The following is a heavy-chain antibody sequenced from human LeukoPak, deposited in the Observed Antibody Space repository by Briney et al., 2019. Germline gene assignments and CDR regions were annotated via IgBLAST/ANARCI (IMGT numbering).Heavy chain of an antibody. J-gene: IGHJ4*02. CDR2: MNPNSGNT. V-gene: IGHV1-8*03. Sequence: ASVKVSCKASGYTFTSYDINGVGQATGKGLEWMGWMNPNSGNTGYAQKFQGRVTITRNTSIRTAYMELSSLRSEDTAVYYCARGPWFGYYWGQGTLVTVSS. CDR1: GYTFTSYD. D-gene: IGHD3-10*01. CDR3: ARGPWFGYY.